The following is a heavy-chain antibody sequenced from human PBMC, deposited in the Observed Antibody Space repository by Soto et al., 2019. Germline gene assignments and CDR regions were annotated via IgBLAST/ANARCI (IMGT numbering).Heavy chain of an antibody. CDR3: ARGPLRVPATYYYYGMDV. V-gene: IGHV4-30-2*01. CDR1: GGSISSGGYS. J-gene: IGHJ6*02. Sequence: QLQLRESGSGLVKPSQTLSLTCAVSGGSISSGGYSWSWIRQPPGKGLEWIGYIYHSGSTYYNPSLKSRVTISVDRSKNQFSLKLSSVTAADTAVYYCARGPLRVPATYYYYGMDVWGQGTTVTVSS. D-gene: IGHD2-2*01. CDR2: IYHSGST.